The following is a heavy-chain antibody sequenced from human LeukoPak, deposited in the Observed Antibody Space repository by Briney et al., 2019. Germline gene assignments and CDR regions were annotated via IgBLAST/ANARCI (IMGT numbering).Heavy chain of an antibody. D-gene: IGHD4-11*01. CDR2: ISGTSRYI. Sequence: GGSLRLPCAASGFTFSTYSMNWVRQAPGKGLEWVSSISGTSRYIYYADSVKGRFTVSRDNAKKSLYLQMNSLRAEDSAVYYCARGHSTVTTFSFDYWGQGTLVTVSS. J-gene: IGHJ4*02. V-gene: IGHV3-21*01. CDR3: ARGHSTVTTFSFDY. CDR1: GFTFSTYS.